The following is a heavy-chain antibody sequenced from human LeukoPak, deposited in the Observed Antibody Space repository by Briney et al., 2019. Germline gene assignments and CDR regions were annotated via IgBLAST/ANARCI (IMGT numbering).Heavy chain of an antibody. Sequence: SETLSLTCAVSGGSISSGGYSWSWIRQPPGKGLEWIGYIYHSGSTYYNPSLKSRVTISVDRSKNQFSLKLSSVTAADTAVYYCARDYYDSSGYWDAFDIWGQGTMVTVSS. CDR3: ARDYYDSSGYWDAFDI. J-gene: IGHJ3*02. D-gene: IGHD3-22*01. CDR2: IYHSGST. V-gene: IGHV4-30-2*01. CDR1: GGSISSGGYS.